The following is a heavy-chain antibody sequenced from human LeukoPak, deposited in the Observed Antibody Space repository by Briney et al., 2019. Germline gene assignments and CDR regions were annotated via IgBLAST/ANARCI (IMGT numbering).Heavy chain of an antibody. CDR1: GFTFSSYD. CDR3: AKDRAQWLVPSAFDI. CDR2: ISGSGSST. Sequence: GGSLRLSCAASGFTFSSYDMSWVRQAPGKGLEWVSSISGSGSSTYYADSVKGRFTISRDNSKNMLYLQMNSLRAEDTAVYYCAKDRAQWLVPSAFDIWGQGTMVTVSS. D-gene: IGHD6-19*01. J-gene: IGHJ3*02. V-gene: IGHV3-23*01.